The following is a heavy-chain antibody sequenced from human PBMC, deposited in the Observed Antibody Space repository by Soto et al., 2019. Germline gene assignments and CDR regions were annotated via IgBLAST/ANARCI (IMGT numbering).Heavy chain of an antibody. CDR2: IWYDGSNK. Sequence: PLRLSCAASGFTFSSYGMHWVRQAPGKGLEWVAVIWYDGSNKYYADSVRGRFTISSDNSKNTLYLQMNGLRAEDTAVYYCAREPLVSPYYYYYYGMDVWGQGTTVTVSS. CDR1: GFTFSSYG. D-gene: IGHD3-3*02. CDR3: AREPLVSPYYYYYYGMDV. V-gene: IGHV3-33*01. J-gene: IGHJ6*02.